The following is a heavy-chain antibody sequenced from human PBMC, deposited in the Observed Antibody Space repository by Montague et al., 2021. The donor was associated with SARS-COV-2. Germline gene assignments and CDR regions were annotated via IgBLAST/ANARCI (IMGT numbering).Heavy chain of an antibody. CDR1: GGSFSGYY. J-gene: IGHJ4*02. D-gene: IGHD3-3*01. CDR3: ARGYQLRFLEWSSRQSTFDY. V-gene: IGHV4-34*01. CDR2: INHSGST. Sequence: SETLSLTCAVYGGSFSGYYWSWIRRPPGKGLGWIGEINHSGSTNYNPSLKSRVTTSVDTSKNQFSLKLSSVTAADTAVYYCARGYQLRFLEWSSRQSTFDYWGQGTLVTVSS.